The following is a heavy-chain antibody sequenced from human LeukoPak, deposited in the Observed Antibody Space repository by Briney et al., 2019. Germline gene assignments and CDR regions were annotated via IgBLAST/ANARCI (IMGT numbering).Heavy chain of an antibody. D-gene: IGHD6-19*01. Sequence: PGGSLRLSCAASRFTFSGYVMHWVRQAPGKGLEWVAVISFDGSNKYYADSVKGRFTISRDNSKNTLYLQMNSLRAEDTAVYYCTRDHDIVVAGVFDYWGQGTLATVSS. V-gene: IGHV3-30*04. J-gene: IGHJ4*02. CDR3: TRDHDIVVAGVFDY. CDR1: RFTFSGYV. CDR2: ISFDGSNK.